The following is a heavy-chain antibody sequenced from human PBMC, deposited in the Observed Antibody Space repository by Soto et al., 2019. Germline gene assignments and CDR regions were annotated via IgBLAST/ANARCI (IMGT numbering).Heavy chain of an antibody. CDR3: AKQGYSSSWPFFDY. CDR1: GFTFSSYA. V-gene: IGHV3-23*01. D-gene: IGHD6-13*01. CDR2: ISGSGGST. Sequence: GGSLRLSCAASGFTFSSYAMSWVRQAPGKGLEWVSAISGSGGSTYYADSVKGRFTTSRDNSKNTLYLQMNSLRAEDTAVYYCAKQGYSSSWPFFDYWGQGTLVTVSS. J-gene: IGHJ4*02.